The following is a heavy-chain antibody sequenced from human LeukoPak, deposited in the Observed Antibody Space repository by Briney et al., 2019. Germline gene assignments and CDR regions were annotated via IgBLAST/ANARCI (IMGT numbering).Heavy chain of an antibody. V-gene: IGHV3-30*04. J-gene: IGHJ4*02. CDR2: ISYDGSNR. CDR3: ARDRSGGYSSGYYASLRYYFDY. Sequence: GGSLRLSCAASGFTFSTYAMHWVRQAPGKGLEWVAVISYDGSNRYYADSVKGRFTISRDNAKNSLNLQMNSLRAEDTAVYYCARDRSGGYSSGYYASLRYYFDYGGQGTLVTVSS. CDR1: GFTFSTYA. D-gene: IGHD3-22*01.